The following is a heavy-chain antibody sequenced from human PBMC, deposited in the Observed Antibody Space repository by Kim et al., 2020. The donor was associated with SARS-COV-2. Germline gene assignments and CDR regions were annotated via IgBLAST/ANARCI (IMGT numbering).Heavy chain of an antibody. D-gene: IGHD6-19*01. J-gene: IGHJ4*02. V-gene: IGHV1-2*02. CDR3: ARIVSSSGWTDTPTY. Sequence: ASVKVSCKASGYTFTGYYMHWVRQAPGQGLEWMGWINPNSGGTNYAQKFQGRVTMTRDTSISTAYMELSRLRSDDTAVYYCARIVSSSGWTDTPTYWGQGSLGTVS. CDR2: INPNSGGT. CDR1: GYTFTGYY.